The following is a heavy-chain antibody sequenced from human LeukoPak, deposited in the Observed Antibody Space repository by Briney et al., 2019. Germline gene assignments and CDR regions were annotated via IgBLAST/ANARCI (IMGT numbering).Heavy chain of an antibody. CDR2: INPSSGVT. D-gene: IGHD6-13*01. V-gene: IGHV1-2*02. Sequence: GASVKVSCKASGYTFTGYYMHWVRQAPGQGLEWMGWINPSSGVTDYTQKFQARVTMTRDTSINTAYMELSRLRSDDTAVYYCARGKWSAAGDNWGQGTLVTVSS. J-gene: IGHJ4*02. CDR1: GYTFTGYY. CDR3: ARGKWSAAGDN.